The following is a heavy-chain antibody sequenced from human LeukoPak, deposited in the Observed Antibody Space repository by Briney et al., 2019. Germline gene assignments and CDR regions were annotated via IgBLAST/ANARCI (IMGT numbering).Heavy chain of an antibody. Sequence: GGSLRLSCAASGFTFSSYAMHWVRQAPGKGLEWVAVISYDGSNKYYADSVKGRFTTSRDNSKNTLYLQMNSLRAEDTAVYYCARKNSIVGATPDAFDIWGQGTMVTVSS. V-gene: IGHV3-30-3*01. CDR1: GFTFSSYA. CDR3: ARKNSIVGATPDAFDI. D-gene: IGHD1-26*01. J-gene: IGHJ3*02. CDR2: ISYDGSNK.